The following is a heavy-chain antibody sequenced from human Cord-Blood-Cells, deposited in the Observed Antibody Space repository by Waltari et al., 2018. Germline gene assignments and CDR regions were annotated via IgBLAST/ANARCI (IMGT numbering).Heavy chain of an antibody. D-gene: IGHD5-12*01. Sequence: EVQLVESGGGLVQPGGSLRLSCAASGFTFSSYEMNWVRQAQGKGLEWVSYISSSGSTIYYADSVKGRFTISRDNAKNSLYLQMNSLRAEDTAVYYCARDGGWLRPFDYWGQGTLVTVSS. V-gene: IGHV3-48*03. J-gene: IGHJ4*02. CDR1: GFTFSSYE. CDR3: ARDGGWLRPFDY. CDR2: ISSSGSTI.